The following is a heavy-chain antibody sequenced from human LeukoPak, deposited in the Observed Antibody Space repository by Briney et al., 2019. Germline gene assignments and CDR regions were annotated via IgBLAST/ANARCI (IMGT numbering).Heavy chain of an antibody. CDR2: IYHSGST. Sequence: SGTLSLTCAVSGGSISSSNWWSWVRQPPGKGLEWIGEIYHSGSTNHNPSLKSRVTISVDKSKNQFSLKLSSVTAADTAVYYCARSSSSAGDYAPDYWGQGTLVTVSS. J-gene: IGHJ4*02. CDR1: GGSISSSNW. D-gene: IGHD4-17*01. CDR3: ARSSSSAGDYAPDY. V-gene: IGHV4-4*02.